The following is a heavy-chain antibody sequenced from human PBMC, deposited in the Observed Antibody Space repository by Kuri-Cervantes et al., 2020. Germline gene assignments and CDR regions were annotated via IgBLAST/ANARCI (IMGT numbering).Heavy chain of an antibody. CDR1: GFTFSSYG. CDR3: AKDWYYYDSSGYAPLGY. D-gene: IGHD3-22*01. CDR2: IRYDGSNK. Sequence: GESLKISCAASGFTFSSYGMHWVRQAPGKGLEWVAFIRYDGSNKYYADSVKGRFTISRDNSKNTLYLQMNSLRAEDTAVYYCAKDWYYYDSSGYAPLGYWGQGTLVTVSS. V-gene: IGHV3-30*02. J-gene: IGHJ4*02.